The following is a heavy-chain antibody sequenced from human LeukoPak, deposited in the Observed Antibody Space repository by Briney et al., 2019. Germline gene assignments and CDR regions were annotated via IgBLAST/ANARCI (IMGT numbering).Heavy chain of an antibody. CDR2: ISYHGSDK. J-gene: IGHJ4*02. CDR1: GFTFSSYA. V-gene: IGHV3-30*04. D-gene: IGHD3-22*01. CDR3: ANSDSSGYYEY. Sequence: GGSLRLPCAASGFTFSSYAMHWVRQAPGKGLEWVAVISYHGSDKYYPDSVKGRFTISRDNSKNTLYLQMNSLRAEDTAVYYCANSDSSGYYEYWGQGTLVTVSS.